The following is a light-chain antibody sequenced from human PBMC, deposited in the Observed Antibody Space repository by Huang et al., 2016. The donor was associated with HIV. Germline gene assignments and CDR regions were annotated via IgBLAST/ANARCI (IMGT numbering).Light chain of an antibody. CDR1: ESILRN. Sequence: VMTQSPATLSVSPGERATLSCRASESILRNLAWYQQRPGQPPRRLIYGASVRPTGIPDRIRGSGSGTEFSLTISSLQSEDFAVYYCQQYNKWPPYTYGQGTKLEIK. V-gene: IGKV3-15*01. CDR3: QQYNKWPPYT. CDR2: GAS. J-gene: IGKJ2*01.